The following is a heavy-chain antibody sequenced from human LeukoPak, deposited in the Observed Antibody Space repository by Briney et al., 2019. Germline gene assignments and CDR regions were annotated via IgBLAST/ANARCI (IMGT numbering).Heavy chain of an antibody. V-gene: IGHV3-33*01. CDR2: IWYDGSDK. J-gene: IGHJ3*02. Sequence: GGSLRLSCAASGFTFSSYGMHWVRQVPGKGLEWVAVIWYDGSDKYYADSVKGRFTISRDNSKNTLYLQMNSLRAEDTAVYYCARDQHDLDIWGQGTMVTVSS. CDR3: ARDQHDLDI. D-gene: IGHD3-16*01. CDR1: GFTFSSYG.